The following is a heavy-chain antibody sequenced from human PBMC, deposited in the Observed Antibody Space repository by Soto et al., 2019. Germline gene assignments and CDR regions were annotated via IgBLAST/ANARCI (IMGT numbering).Heavy chain of an antibody. CDR2: VFYNGNN. J-gene: IGHJ5*02. CDR3: AVNQWDWFDP. CDR1: GGSVSSGRHY. D-gene: IGHD1-26*01. Sequence: TSETLSLTCNVSGGSVSSGRHYWTWIRQSPGKGLEWIGDVFYNGNNAYNPSLKSRVTISMDTSKNQFSLKLTSLTVADTAVYYCAVNQWDWFDPWGQGALVTVSS. V-gene: IGHV4-61*01.